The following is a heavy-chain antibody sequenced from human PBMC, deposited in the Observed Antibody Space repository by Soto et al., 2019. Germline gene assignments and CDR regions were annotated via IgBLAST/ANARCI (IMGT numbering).Heavy chain of an antibody. CDR2: ISGSGGRT. J-gene: IGHJ4*02. CDR3: AKDHDFWSGHVFDY. D-gene: IGHD3-3*01. V-gene: IGHV3-23*01. CDR1: GFTFSSYA. Sequence: EVQLLESGGGLVQPGGYLRLSCAASGFTFSSYAMSWVRQAPGKGREWGSAISGSGGRTYYADSVKGRFTISRDNSKNTLYLQMNSLRAEDTAVYYCAKDHDFWSGHVFDYWGQGTLVTVSS.